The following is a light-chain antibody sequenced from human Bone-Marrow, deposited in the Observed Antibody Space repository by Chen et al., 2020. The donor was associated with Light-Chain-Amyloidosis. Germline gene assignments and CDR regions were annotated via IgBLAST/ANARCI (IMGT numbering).Light chain of an antibody. CDR3: MQALQTPYT. Sequence: DIVLTQSPLSLPVPPGEQASISCRSSQSLLHRNGFQYLDRYLQKPGQSPQLLIYWGSNRASRVPDRFSGSGSGTDFTLKISRVEAEDVGVYYCMQALQTPYTFGQGTKLEIK. V-gene: IGKV2-28*01. CDR1: QSLLHRNGFQY. J-gene: IGKJ2*01. CDR2: WGS.